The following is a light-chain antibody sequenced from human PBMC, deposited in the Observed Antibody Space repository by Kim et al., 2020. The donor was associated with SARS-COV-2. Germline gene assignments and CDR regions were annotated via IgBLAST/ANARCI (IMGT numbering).Light chain of an antibody. CDR1: SLRSYY. V-gene: IGLV3-19*01. Sequence: VAVGQTVRITCQGDSLRSYYATWYQQKPGQAPKVVIYGKDNRPSGVPDRFSGSSSGNTAYLTITGTQAGDEADYYCNSRDSNDYVVFGGGTQLTVL. J-gene: IGLJ2*01. CDR3: NSRDSNDYVV. CDR2: GKD.